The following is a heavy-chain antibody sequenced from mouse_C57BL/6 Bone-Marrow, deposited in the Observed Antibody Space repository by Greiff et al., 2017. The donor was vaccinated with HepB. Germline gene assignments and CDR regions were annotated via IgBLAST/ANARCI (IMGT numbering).Heavy chain of an antibody. V-gene: IGHV1-72*01. CDR3: ARGPYDYDDGAWFAY. D-gene: IGHD2-4*01. Sequence: QVQLKQPGAELVKPGASVKLSCKASGYTFTSYWMHWVKQRPGRGLEWIGRIDPNSGGTKYNEKFKSKATLTVDKPSSTSYMQLSSLTSEDSAVYYCARGPYDYDDGAWFAYWGQGTLVTVAA. CDR2: IDPNSGGT. CDR1: GYTFTSYW. J-gene: IGHJ3*01.